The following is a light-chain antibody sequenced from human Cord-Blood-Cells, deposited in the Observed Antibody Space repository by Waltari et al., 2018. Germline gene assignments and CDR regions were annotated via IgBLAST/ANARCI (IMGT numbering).Light chain of an antibody. Sequence: SYELTQPPYVSVPPGHTATNPSSGDELGAQYASWYPQKPGTPLVLGIYADSKRPSGIPELFSGSNSGNTATLTISGTQAMDEADYYCQAWDSSTVVFGGGTKLTVL. J-gene: IGLJ2*01. CDR1: ELGAQY. V-gene: IGLV3-1*01. CDR3: QAWDSSTVV. CDR2: ADS.